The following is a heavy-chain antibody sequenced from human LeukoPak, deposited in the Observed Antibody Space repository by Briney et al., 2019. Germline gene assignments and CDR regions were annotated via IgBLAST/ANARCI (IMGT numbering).Heavy chain of an antibody. V-gene: IGHV3-23*01. CDR1: GFTFSSYA. CDR3: AKDPRYYDFWSGSDY. D-gene: IGHD3-3*01. CDR2: ISGSCGST. Sequence: GGSLRLSCAASGFTFSSYAMSWVRQAPGKGLEWVSAISGSCGSTYYADSVKGRFTISRDNSKNTLYLQMNSLRAEDTAVYYCAKDPRYYDFWSGSDYWGQGTLVTVSS. J-gene: IGHJ4*02.